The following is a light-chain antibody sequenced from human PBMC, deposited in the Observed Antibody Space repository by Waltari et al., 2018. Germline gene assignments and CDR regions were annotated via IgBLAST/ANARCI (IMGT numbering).Light chain of an antibody. V-gene: IGLV2-14*03. CDR1: SSDVGAYNY. CDR3: ASYISYSTLEL. Sequence: QSALTQPASVSGSPGQSISISCTGTSSDVGAYNYVSWYQHHPGKAPRSIIFDVSSRPSGVSSLFSGSKSGNTASLTISGLQGEDEAKYYCASYISYSTLELFGGGTSLTVL. CDR2: DVS. J-gene: IGLJ3*02.